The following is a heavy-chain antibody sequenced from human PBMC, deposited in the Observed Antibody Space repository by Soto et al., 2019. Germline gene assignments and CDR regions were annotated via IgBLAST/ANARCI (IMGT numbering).Heavy chain of an antibody. CDR2: IDYSGDTT. CDR1: GFTFSSFT. CDR3: AKFASGSYPYYFDY. J-gene: IGHJ4*02. V-gene: IGHV3-23*01. Sequence: AGSLRLSCAASGFTFSSFTMNWVRQAPGKGLEWVSGIDYSGDTTYYADSVKGRFTISRDNSKDSLYLQMNSLRVEDTAVYYCAKFASGSYPYYFDYWGQGTLVTVSS. D-gene: IGHD1-26*01.